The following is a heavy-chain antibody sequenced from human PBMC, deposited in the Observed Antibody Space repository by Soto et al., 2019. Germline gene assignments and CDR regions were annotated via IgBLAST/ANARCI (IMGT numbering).Heavy chain of an antibody. CDR1: GGTFKNYA. V-gene: IGHV1-69*01. D-gene: IGHD3-22*01. J-gene: IGHJ4*02. CDR2: ILPVLDEL. CDR3: ARASDTSGYYY. Sequence: QVQLVQSESEVKKPGSSVKVSCKVSGGTFKNYAISWVRQAPGQGLEWVGGILPVLDELNYAPKLQSRVTITANEVTSTAHLELDSLTSEDTAVYFCARASDTSGYYYWGQGTLVTVSS.